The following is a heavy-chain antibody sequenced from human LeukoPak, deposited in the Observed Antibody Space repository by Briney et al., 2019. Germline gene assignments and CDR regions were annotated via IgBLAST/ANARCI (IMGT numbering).Heavy chain of an antibody. D-gene: IGHD6-13*01. J-gene: IGHJ5*02. CDR3: ARDLSIAAGWFDP. CDR1: GFTFSSYS. Sequence: EGSLRLSCAASGFTFSSYSMNWVRQAPGKGLEWVSYISSSSSTIYYADSVKGRFTISRDNAKNSLYLQMNSLRAEDTAVYYCARDLSIAAGWFDPWGQGTLVTVSS. CDR2: ISSSSSTI. V-gene: IGHV3-48*04.